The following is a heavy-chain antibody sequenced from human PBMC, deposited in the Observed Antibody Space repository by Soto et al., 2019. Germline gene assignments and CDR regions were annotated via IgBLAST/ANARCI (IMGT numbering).Heavy chain of an antibody. CDR1: GGSISSSSYY. Sequence: SETLSLTCTVSGGSISSSSYYWGWIRQPPGKGLEWIGYIYHSGSTYYNPSLKSRVTISVDRSKNQFSLKLSSVTAADTAVYYCARDKITGLFDYWGQGTLVTVSS. J-gene: IGHJ4*02. V-gene: IGHV4-39*07. CDR3: ARDKITGLFDY. D-gene: IGHD2-8*02. CDR2: IYHSGST.